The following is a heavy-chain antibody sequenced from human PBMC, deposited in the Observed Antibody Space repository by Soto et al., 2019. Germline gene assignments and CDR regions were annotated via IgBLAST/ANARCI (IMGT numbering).Heavy chain of an antibody. J-gene: IGHJ4*02. V-gene: IGHV3-23*01. CDR1: GFTFSSYA. CDR3: ASLNPTPDQLLWFGELLDPFDY. CDR2: ISGSGGST. Sequence: GESLKISCAASGFTFSSYAMSWVRQAPGKGLEWVSAISGSGGSTYYADSVKGRFTISRDNSKNTLYLQMNSLRAEDTAVYYCASLNPTPDQLLWFGELLDPFDYWGQGTLVTVSS. D-gene: IGHD3-10*01.